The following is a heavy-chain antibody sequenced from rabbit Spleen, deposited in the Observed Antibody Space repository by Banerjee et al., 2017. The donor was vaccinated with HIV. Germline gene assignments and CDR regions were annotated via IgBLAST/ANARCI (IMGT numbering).Heavy chain of an antibody. CDR3: ARDLVAVIGWNFGL. CDR1: GFSLSSRYW. V-gene: IGHV1S45*01. D-gene: IGHD1-1*01. Sequence: QQQLKESGGGLVKPGGTLTLTCTASGFSLSSRYWICWVRQAPGKGLEWIACIGTTSGVTYSASWTKGRFTISKTSSTTVTLQMPSLTAADTATYFCARDLVAVIGWNFGLWGQGTLVTVS. J-gene: IGHJ3*01. CDR2: IGTTSGVT.